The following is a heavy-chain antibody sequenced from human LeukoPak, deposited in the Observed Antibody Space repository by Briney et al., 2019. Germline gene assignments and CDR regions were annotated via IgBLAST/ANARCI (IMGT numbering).Heavy chain of an antibody. Sequence: GESLKISCKGSGYSFTSYWIGWVRQMPGKGLEWMGIIYPGDSDTRYSPSFQGQVTISADKSISTAYLQWSSLKASDTAMYYCARQGLRYFDRGLRAYYYYYYMDVWGKGTTVTVSS. CDR2: IYPGDSDT. D-gene: IGHD3-9*01. V-gene: IGHV5-51*01. CDR1: GYSFTSYW. J-gene: IGHJ6*03. CDR3: ARQGLRYFDRGLRAYYYYYYMDV.